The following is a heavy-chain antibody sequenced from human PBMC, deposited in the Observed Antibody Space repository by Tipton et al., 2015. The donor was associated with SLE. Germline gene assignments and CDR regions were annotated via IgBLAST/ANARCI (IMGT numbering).Heavy chain of an antibody. CDR1: GDSVNSTTYY. V-gene: IGHV4-39*01. CDR3: ATLIADEAFDF. CDR2: IYYSGGT. J-gene: IGHJ3*01. Sequence: LRLSCTVSGDSVNSTTYYWGWIRQPPGKGLEWIASIYYSGGTYYSPSLQSRITISVDTSKNQFSLRLSSVTAADTAVYYCATLIADEAFDFWGQGTLVTVSS.